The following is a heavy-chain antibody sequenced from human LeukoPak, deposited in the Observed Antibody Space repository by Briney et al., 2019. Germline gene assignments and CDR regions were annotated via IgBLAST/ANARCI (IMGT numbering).Heavy chain of an antibody. J-gene: IGHJ4*02. CDR3: AREGYGGDSGLDS. CDR1: GGSISSGDYY. D-gene: IGHD4-23*01. CDR2: IYYSGST. V-gene: IGHV4-30-4*08. Sequence: PSETLSLTCTVSGGSISSGDYYWSWIRQPPGKGLEWLGYIYYSGSTYYNPSLKSRVTISVDTSKNQFSLKLSSVTAADTAVYYCAREGYGGDSGLDSWGQGTLVTVSS.